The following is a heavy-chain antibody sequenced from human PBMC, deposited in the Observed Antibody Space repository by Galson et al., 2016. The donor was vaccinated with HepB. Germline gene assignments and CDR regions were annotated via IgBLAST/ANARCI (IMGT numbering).Heavy chain of an antibody. J-gene: IGHJ6*02. Sequence: SLRLSCAASGFTFSSYSMNWVRQAPGKGLEWVSSISSSSSYIYYADSVKGRFTISRDNAKNSLYLQMNSQRSEDTAVYCCARDGYYDSSGYYYDDYYYGMDVWGQGTTVTVSS. D-gene: IGHD3-22*01. CDR2: ISSSSSYI. V-gene: IGHV3-21*01. CDR1: GFTFSSYS. CDR3: ARDGYYDSSGYYYDDYYYGMDV.